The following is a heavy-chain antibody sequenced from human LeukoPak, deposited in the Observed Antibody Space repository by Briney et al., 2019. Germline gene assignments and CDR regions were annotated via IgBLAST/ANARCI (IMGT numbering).Heavy chain of an antibody. D-gene: IGHD2-15*01. J-gene: IGHJ4*02. V-gene: IGHV3-7*01. CDR2: IKQDGSEK. CDR1: GFTFSSYW. CDR3: ARDYHCSGGSCYLANDS. Sequence: GGSLRLSCAASGFTFSSYWMSWVRQAPGKGLEWVANIKQDGSEKYYVDSVKGRFTISRDNAKNSLYLQMNSLRAEDTAVYYCARDYHCSGGSCYLANDSWGQGTLVTVSS.